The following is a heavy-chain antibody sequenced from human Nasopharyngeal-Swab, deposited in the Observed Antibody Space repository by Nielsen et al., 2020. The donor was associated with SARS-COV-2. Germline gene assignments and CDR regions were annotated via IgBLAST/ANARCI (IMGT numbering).Heavy chain of an antibody. J-gene: IGHJ6*02. Sequence: WIRQPPGKGLEWIAEVYHSGSTNYNPSLDSRLTISVDKSKNQFSLKLTSVTAADTAVYYCAGGGWQLSSLPMDVWGQGTTVTVSS. CDR3: AGGGWQLSSLPMDV. CDR2: VYHSGST. D-gene: IGHD5-24*01. V-gene: IGHV4-4*02.